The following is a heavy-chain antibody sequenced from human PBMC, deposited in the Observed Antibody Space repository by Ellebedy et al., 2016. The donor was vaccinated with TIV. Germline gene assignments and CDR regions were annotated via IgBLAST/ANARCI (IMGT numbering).Heavy chain of an antibody. CDR3: ARRNNFDY. V-gene: IGHV3-7*01. CDR1: GFTFTSYW. Sequence: PGGSLRLSCAASGFTFTSYWMSWVRQAPGKGLEWVANIKYDGSEKYYVDSVKGQFTISRDNARRSVYLQMNSLRAEDTAVYYCARRNNFDYWGQGTLVTVSS. CDR2: IKYDGSEK. J-gene: IGHJ4*02.